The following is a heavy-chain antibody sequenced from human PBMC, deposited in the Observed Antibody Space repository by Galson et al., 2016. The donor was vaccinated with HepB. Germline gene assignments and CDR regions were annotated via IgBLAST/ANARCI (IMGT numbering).Heavy chain of an antibody. CDR3: ARTIKDNFGSGNRDSMDV. V-gene: IGHV2-70*13. CDR1: GFSLSNSRMC. J-gene: IGHJ6*02. CDR2: IDWDDDK. D-gene: IGHD3-10*01. Sequence: PALVKPTQTLTLTCTVSGFSLSNSRMCVSWIRQPPGKAPEWLALIDWDDDKYYSTSLKTRLTISKDTSVNQVVLTMTNMDPVDTATYYCARTIKDNFGSGNRDSMDVWGQGTTVTVSS.